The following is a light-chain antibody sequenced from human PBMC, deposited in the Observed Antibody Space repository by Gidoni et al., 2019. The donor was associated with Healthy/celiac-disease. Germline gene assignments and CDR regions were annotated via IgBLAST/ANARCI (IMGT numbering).Light chain of an antibody. J-gene: IGKJ5*01. CDR3: QQSYSTPLT. CDR1: QSISSY. Sequence: EIQMTHTPSSLSASVGDRVTITSRASQSISSYLHWYQQNPGNAPKLLIYAASRLQSGVPSRFSGSGSGTDFTLTISSLQPEDFATYYCQQSYSTPLTFGQGTRLEIK. CDR2: AAS. V-gene: IGKV1-39*01.